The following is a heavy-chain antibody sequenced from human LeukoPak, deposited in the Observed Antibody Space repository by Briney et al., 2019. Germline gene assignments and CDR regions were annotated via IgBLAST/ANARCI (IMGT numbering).Heavy chain of an antibody. J-gene: IGHJ2*01. CDR1: GYTFTSYA. D-gene: IGHD6-19*01. CDR3: ARGDSSGWYPAPYWYFDL. Sequence: ASVKDSCKASGYTFTSYAMNWVRQAPGQGLEWMGWINTNTGNPTYAQGFTGRFVFSLDTSVSTAYLQISSLKAEDTAVYYCARGDSSGWYPAPYWYFDLWGRGTLVTVSS. V-gene: IGHV7-4-1*02. CDR2: INTNTGNP.